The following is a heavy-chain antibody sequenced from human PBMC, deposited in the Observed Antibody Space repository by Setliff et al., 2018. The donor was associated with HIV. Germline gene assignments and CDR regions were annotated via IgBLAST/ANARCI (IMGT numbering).Heavy chain of an antibody. CDR2: IIPIYGTP. V-gene: IGHV1-69*13. J-gene: IGHJ5*02. Sequence: SVKVSCKASGGTFSSYAITWVRQAPGQGPEWMGGIIPIYGTPNYAQRFQGRVTITADESTSTAYMDLSSPTSDDTAVYYCARSPSGTYYDILSGRPRGWFDPWGQGTLVTVSS. CDR1: GGTFSSYA. D-gene: IGHD3-9*01. CDR3: ARSPSGTYYDILSGRPRGWFDP.